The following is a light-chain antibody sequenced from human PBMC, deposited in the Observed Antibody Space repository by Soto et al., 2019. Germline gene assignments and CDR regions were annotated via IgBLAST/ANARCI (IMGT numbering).Light chain of an antibody. CDR1: HSLLHSNGYNY. CDR2: LGS. J-gene: IGKJ1*01. V-gene: IGKV2-28*01. Sequence: DIVVTQSPLSLPVTPGEPASISCRSSHSLLHSNGYNYLDWYLQKPGQSPQLLIYLGSNRASGVPDRFSGSGSGTDFTLKISRVEAEDVGVYYCMQALQTWTFGQGTKVDIK. CDR3: MQALQTWT.